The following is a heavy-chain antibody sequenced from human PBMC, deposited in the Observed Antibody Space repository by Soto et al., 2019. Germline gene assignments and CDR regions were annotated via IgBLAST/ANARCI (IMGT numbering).Heavy chain of an antibody. D-gene: IGHD6-19*01. J-gene: IGHJ4*02. CDR2: MTPSGGSI. CDR3: AKSSSRLYIHY. Sequence: PGGSLRLSCAASGFTFSSYAMNWVRQAPGKGLEWVSTMTPSGGSIYYADSVQGRFTISRDNSRNTLYLLMNSLGAEDTAVYYCAKSSSRLYIHYWGQGTLVTVSS. V-gene: IGHV3-23*01. CDR1: GFTFSSYA.